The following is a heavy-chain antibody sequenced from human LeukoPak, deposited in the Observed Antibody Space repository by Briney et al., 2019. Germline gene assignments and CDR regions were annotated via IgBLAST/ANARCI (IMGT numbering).Heavy chain of an antibody. J-gene: IGHJ4*02. Sequence: GSLRLPCAASGFTFSSYSMDWVRQAPGKGLEWIGNIHYSGSANYNPSLKSRVIISVDTSKNQFSLKLSPVTAADTALYYCARVGVDNSGNILKYFFDYWGQGTLVTVSS. D-gene: IGHD4-23*01. CDR1: GFTFSSYS. V-gene: IGHV4-59*01. CDR3: ARVGVDNSGNILKYFFDY. CDR2: IHYSGSA.